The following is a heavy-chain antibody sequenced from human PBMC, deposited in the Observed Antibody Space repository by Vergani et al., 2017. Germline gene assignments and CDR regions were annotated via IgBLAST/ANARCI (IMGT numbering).Heavy chain of an antibody. CDR1: EYNFVPYS. V-gene: IGHV5-51*01. CDR3: VTGTPVYYYRMDV. D-gene: IGHD1-7*01. CDR2: IFPGDSHT. J-gene: IGHJ6*02. Sequence: EVQLVQSGAQVRKPGVSLNLSSNPSEYNFVPYSIVWVRQIPGNRLVCLGFIFPGDSHTRYSPSFQGRVTISADKSIRTAYLKWSSLNASDTAMYYCVTGTPVYYYRMDVWGQGTMVTVSS.